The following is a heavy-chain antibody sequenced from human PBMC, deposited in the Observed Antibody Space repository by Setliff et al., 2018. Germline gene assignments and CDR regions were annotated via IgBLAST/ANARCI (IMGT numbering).Heavy chain of an antibody. CDR1: GFIFSDYY. Sequence: GGSLRLSCAASGFIFSDYYMSWIRQTPGKGLEWVAYISRGATTTYYTDSVKGRFTISRDDGKNSLYLQMNSLRAEDTAVYYCARDYRGSYDHWGQGTLVTVSS. CDR3: ARDYRGSYDH. D-gene: IGHD1-26*01. V-gene: IGHV3-11*01. CDR2: ISRGATTT. J-gene: IGHJ4*02.